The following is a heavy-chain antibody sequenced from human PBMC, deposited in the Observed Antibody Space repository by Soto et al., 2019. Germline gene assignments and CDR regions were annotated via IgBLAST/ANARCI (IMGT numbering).Heavy chain of an antibody. V-gene: IGHV3-15*01. J-gene: IGHJ4*02. CDR2: IKSVPDGGTT. Sequence: EVQLVESGGGLAKPGGSLRLSCAASGFTFSNDWMNWVRQAPGKGLEWVARIKSVPDGGTTDYAAPVKGRFFISRDDSKSTLFLQMNSLKTEDTAIYYCMTHAVIYSRGHLGQGTLVTVAS. CDR1: GFTFSNDW. CDR3: MTHAVIYSRGH. D-gene: IGHD6-25*01.